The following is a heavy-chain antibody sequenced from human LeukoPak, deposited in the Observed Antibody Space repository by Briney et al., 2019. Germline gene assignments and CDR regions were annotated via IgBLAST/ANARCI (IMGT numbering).Heavy chain of an antibody. CDR3: ARSIAAAGPPNYYFDY. CDR2: IIPIFGTA. D-gene: IGHD6-13*01. J-gene: IGHJ4*02. CDR1: GGTFSSYA. Sequence: SVKVSCKASGGTFSSYAISWVRQAPGQGLEWMGGIIPIFGTANYAQKFQGRVTITADESTSTAYMELSSLRSEDTAVYYCARSIAAAGPPNYYFDYWGQGTLVTVSS. V-gene: IGHV1-69*01.